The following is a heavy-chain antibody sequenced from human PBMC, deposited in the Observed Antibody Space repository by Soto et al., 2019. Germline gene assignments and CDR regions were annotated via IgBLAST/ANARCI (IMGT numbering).Heavy chain of an antibody. CDR3: ARQTYCSGGSCYDPINWFDP. CDR1: GGSISSSSYY. J-gene: IGHJ5*02. Sequence: QLQLQESGPGLVKPSETLSLTCTVSGGSISSSSYYWGWIRQPPGKGLEWIGSIYYSGSTYYNPSLKSRVTISVDTSKNQFSLKLSSVTAADTAVYYCARQTYCSGGSCYDPINWFDPWGQGTLVTVSS. CDR2: IYYSGST. D-gene: IGHD2-15*01. V-gene: IGHV4-39*01.